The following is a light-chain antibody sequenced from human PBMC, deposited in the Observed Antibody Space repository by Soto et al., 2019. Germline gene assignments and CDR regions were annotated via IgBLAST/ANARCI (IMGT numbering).Light chain of an antibody. V-gene: IGKV3-11*01. CDR2: DTS. CDR3: QHRSSWPLT. Sequence: PGERATLSCRASQSVRSYLGWYQQKPGQAPRLRIYDTSNRATGIPARFSGSGSGTDYTLTISSLEPEDFAVYYCQHRSSWPLTFGGGTKVEIK. CDR1: QSVRSY. J-gene: IGKJ4*01.